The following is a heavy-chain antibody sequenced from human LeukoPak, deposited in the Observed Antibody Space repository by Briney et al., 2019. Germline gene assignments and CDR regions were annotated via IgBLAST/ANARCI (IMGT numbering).Heavy chain of an antibody. CDR2: IKQDGSEK. Sequence: GGSLRLSCAASGFTFSSYWMSWVRQAPGKGLEWVANIKQDGSEKYYVDSVKGRFTISRDNAKNSLYLQMNSLRAEDTAVYYCARIRGTVTTPFDYWGQGTLVTVSS. CDR1: GFTFSSYW. V-gene: IGHV3-7*01. CDR3: ARIRGTVTTPFDY. J-gene: IGHJ4*02. D-gene: IGHD4-11*01.